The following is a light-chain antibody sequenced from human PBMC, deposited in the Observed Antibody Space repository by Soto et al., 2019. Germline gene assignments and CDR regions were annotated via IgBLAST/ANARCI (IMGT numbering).Light chain of an antibody. V-gene: IGKV3-15*01. Sequence: RVMTHSPGTLAVAPGERVTRSCSSSQGSITNLAWYHQKPAQPPRPLIFGASTRATGVPARFSGSGSGTEFTLTISSLQSADLGVYYCQQYYTWPRGTFGQGPRWIS. J-gene: IGKJ1*01. CDR2: GAS. CDR1: QGSITN. CDR3: QQYYTWPRGT.